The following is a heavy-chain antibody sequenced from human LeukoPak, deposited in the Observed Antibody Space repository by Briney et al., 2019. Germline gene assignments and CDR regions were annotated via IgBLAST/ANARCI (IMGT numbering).Heavy chain of an antibody. CDR2: IKQDGSEK. J-gene: IGHJ4*02. V-gene: IGHV3-7*01. D-gene: IGHD3-10*01. CDR1: GFTFSRYW. Sequence: GGSLRLSCAASGFTFSRYWMSWVRQAPGKGLEWVANIKQDGSEKYYVDSVKGRFTISRDNAKNTLYLQMNSLRAEDTAVYYCAKALGPTMLRGVLHYWGQGTLVTVSS. CDR3: AKALGPTMLRGVLHY.